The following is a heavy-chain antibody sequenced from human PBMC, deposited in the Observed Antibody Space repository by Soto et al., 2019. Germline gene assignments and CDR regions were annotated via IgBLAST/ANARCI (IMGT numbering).Heavy chain of an antibody. D-gene: IGHD2-2*01. Sequence: QVQLVQSGAEVKKPGASVKVSCKASGYTFTSYGISWVRQAPGQGLEWMGWISAYNGNTNYAQKLQGRVTMTTDTSTSTAYMELRSLRSDDTAVYYCNTSPYCSSTSCNYGMDVWGQGTTVTVSS. J-gene: IGHJ6*02. V-gene: IGHV1-18*04. CDR1: GYTFTSYG. CDR3: NTSPYCSSTSCNYGMDV. CDR2: ISAYNGNT.